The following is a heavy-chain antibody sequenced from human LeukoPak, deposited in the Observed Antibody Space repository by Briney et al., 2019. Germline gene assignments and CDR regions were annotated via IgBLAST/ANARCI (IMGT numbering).Heavy chain of an antibody. V-gene: IGHV3-23*01. J-gene: IGHJ4*02. D-gene: IGHD5-12*01. CDR2: ISGSGGST. Sequence: TGGSLRLSCAASGFTFSSYAMSWVRQAPGKGLEWVSAISGSGGSTYYADSVKGRFTISRDNSKNTLYLQMNGLRAEDTAVYYCANKFRYSGYDSVRFDYWGQGTLVTVSS. CDR1: GFTFSSYA. CDR3: ANKFRYSGYDSVRFDY.